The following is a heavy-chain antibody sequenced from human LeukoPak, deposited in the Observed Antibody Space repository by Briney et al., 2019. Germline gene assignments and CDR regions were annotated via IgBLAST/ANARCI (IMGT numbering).Heavy chain of an antibody. D-gene: IGHD4-17*01. CDR3: ARTGDYGDYTAWYFDY. V-gene: IGHV4-59*01. CDR2: IYYSGST. CDR1: GGSISSYY. Sequence: SETLSLTCTVSGGSISSYYWSWIRQPPGKGLEWIGYIYYSGSTNYNPSLKSRVTISVDTSKNQFSLKLSSVTAADTAVYYCARTGDYGDYTAWYFDYWGQGTLVTVSS. J-gene: IGHJ4*02.